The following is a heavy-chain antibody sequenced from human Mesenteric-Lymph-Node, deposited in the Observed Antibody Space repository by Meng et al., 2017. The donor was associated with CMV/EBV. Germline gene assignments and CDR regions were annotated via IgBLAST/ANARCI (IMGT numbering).Heavy chain of an antibody. Sequence: GESLKISCAASGFTVSSNYMSWVRQAPGKGLEWVSVIYAGGSTYYADSVKGRFIISRDNAKNSLYLQMNSLRAEDTAVYYCARAKVTGTSPYGYWGQGTRVTVSS. V-gene: IGHV3-53*01. CDR1: GFTVSSNY. CDR3: ARAKVTGTSPYGY. CDR2: IYAGGST. D-gene: IGHD1-7*01. J-gene: IGHJ4*02.